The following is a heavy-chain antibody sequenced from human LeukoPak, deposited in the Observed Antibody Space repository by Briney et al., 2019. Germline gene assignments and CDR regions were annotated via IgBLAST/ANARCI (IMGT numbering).Heavy chain of an antibody. CDR1: GWSFSGYY. D-gene: IGHD3-10*01. J-gene: IGHJ6*04. V-gene: IGHV4-34*01. CDR3: ARSVRGYYYGSGTNYGMDV. CDR2: INHSGST. Sequence: SETLSLTCAVYGWSFSGYYLSWIRQPPGKGLEWIGEINHSGSTNYNPYLKSRVTISVDTSKNQFSLKLNSVTAADTAVYYCARSVRGYYYGSGTNYGMDVWGKGTTVTVSS.